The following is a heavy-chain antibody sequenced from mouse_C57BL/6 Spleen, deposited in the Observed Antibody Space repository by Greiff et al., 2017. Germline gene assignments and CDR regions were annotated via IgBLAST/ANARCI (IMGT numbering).Heavy chain of an antibody. CDR2: FHPYNDDT. Sequence: QVQLMQSGAELVKPGASVKMSCKASGYTFTTSPIEWMKQNHGKSLEWIGNFHPYNDDTKYNEKFKGKDTLTVEKSSSTVYLELSRLTSDDSAVYCGARGDGNSRYFDVWGTGTTVTVSS. J-gene: IGHJ1*03. D-gene: IGHD2-1*01. V-gene: IGHV1-47*01. CDR3: ARGDGNSRYFDV. CDR1: GYTFTTSP.